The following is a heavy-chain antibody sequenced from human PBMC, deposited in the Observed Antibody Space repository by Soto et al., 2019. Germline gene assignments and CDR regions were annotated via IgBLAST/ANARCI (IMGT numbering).Heavy chain of an antibody. CDR3: AMVGVYVTPSPQDV. CDR2: INTYNGNT. J-gene: IGHJ6*02. Sequence: QVQLVQSRAEVKNPGASVKVSCKASGYSFTRYGIAWARQAPGQGLEWMGWINTYNGNTNYAQNLHGRVTLTTDTSTSTAYMELTSLRSNDTAIYYCAMVGVYVTPSPQDVWGQGTTVIFSS. CDR1: GYSFTRYG. D-gene: IGHD3-16*01. V-gene: IGHV1-18*01.